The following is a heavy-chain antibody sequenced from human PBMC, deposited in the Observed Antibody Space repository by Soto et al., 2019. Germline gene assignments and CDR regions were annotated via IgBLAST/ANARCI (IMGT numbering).Heavy chain of an antibody. CDR3: ARQQWLVLNAFDI. V-gene: IGHV4-31*03. CDR2: IYYNGTT. Sequence: PSETLSLTCTVSGGSISSPNFYWSWIRQHPGKGLEWIGHIYYNGTTYYNPTLKSRVSISVDTSKNQFSLKLSSVTAADTAVYYCARQQWLVLNAFDIWGQGTMVTVSS. CDR1: GGSISSPNFY. D-gene: IGHD6-19*01. J-gene: IGHJ3*02.